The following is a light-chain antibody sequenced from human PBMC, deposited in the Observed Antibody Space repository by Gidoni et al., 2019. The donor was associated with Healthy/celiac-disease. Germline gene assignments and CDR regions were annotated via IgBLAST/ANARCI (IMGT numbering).Light chain of an antibody. CDR2: AAS. V-gene: IGKV1-39*01. CDR3: QQSYSTPQIT. CDR1: QSISSY. Sequence: DIQMTQSPSSLSASVGDRVTITCRASQSISSYLNWYQQKPGKAPKLLIYAASSVQSGVPSRVSGSGSGTDFTLTISSLQPEDFATYYCQQSYSTPQITFGQGTRLEIK. J-gene: IGKJ5*01.